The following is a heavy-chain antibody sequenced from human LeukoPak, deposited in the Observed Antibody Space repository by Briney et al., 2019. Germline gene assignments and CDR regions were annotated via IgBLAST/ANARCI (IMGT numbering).Heavy chain of an antibody. Sequence: AGGSLRLSCAASGFTFSSYAMSWVRQAPGKGLEGVSAISGSGGSTYYADSVKGRFTISRDNSKNTLYLQMNSLRAEDTAVYYCAKDLTLYGSGSSPDYWGQGTLVTVSS. J-gene: IGHJ4*02. D-gene: IGHD3-10*01. CDR3: AKDLTLYGSGSSPDY. CDR2: ISGSGGST. V-gene: IGHV3-23*01. CDR1: GFTFSSYA.